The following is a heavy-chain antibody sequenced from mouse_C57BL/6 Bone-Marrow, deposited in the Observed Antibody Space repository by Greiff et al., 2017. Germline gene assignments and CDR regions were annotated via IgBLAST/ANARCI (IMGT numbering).Heavy chain of an antibody. Sequence: VQLQQPGAELVKPGASVKMSCKASGYTFTSYWITWVKQRPGQGLEWIGDIYPGSGSTNYNEKFKSKATLTVDTSSSTAYMQLSSRTSEDSAVYYCARNGDGSSCYFDYWGQGTTLTVSS. J-gene: IGHJ2*01. D-gene: IGHD1-1*01. CDR3: ARNGDGSSCYFDY. V-gene: IGHV1-55*01. CDR2: IYPGSGST. CDR1: GYTFTSYW.